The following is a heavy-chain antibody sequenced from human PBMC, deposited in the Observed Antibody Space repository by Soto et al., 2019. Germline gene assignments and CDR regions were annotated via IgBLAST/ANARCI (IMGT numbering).Heavy chain of an antibody. V-gene: IGHV1-18*04. CDR2: ISGYNGNT. Sequence: QGQLVQSGAEVKKPGASVNVSCKASGYTSSIYGISWVRQATGQGLGWMAWISGYNGNTKYAQKFQGRVTVATDTTTTGAYMELRSLRSDDTAVYYCARDVSGGTYPWFFDLWGRGTLVTVSS. D-gene: IGHD1-26*01. CDR1: GYTSSIYG. J-gene: IGHJ2*01. CDR3: ARDVSGGTYPWFFDL.